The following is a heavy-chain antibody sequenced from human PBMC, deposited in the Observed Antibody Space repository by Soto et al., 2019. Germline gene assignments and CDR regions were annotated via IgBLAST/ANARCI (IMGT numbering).Heavy chain of an antibody. Sequence: ASVKVSCKASGYPFTSYGISWVRQAPGQGLEWMGWISAYNGNTNYAQKLQGRVTMTTDTSTSTAYMELRSLRSDDTVVYYCARDGGIAVAGPLDYWGQGTLVTVS. D-gene: IGHD6-19*01. CDR3: ARDGGIAVAGPLDY. V-gene: IGHV1-18*01. CDR1: GYPFTSYG. J-gene: IGHJ4*02. CDR2: ISAYNGNT.